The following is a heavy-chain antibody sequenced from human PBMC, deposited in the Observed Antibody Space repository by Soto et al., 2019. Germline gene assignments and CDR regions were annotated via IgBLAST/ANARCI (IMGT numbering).Heavy chain of an antibody. Sequence: QVQLQQWGAGLLKPSETLSLTCAVYGGSFSGYQWTWIRQTPGKGLEWIGEINDSGNINYNPSLKSRVTILVDTAKKQLSLRLSSVTAADTAVYYGARGLILWFGELSRRGGYYYYMDVWGKGTSVTVSS. J-gene: IGHJ6*03. D-gene: IGHD3-10*01. CDR2: INDSGNI. CDR3: ARGLILWFGELSRRGGYYYYMDV. CDR1: GGSFSGYQ. V-gene: IGHV4-34*01.